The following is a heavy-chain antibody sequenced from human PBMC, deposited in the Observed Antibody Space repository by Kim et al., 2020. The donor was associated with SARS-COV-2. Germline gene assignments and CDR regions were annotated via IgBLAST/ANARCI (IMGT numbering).Heavy chain of an antibody. D-gene: IGHD3-3*01. V-gene: IGHV3-23*01. Sequence: GGSLRLSCAASGFTFSSYAMSWVRQAPGKGLEWVSAISGSGGSTYYADSVKGRFTISRDNSKNTLYLQMNSLRAEDTAVYYCAKDRVCDFWSGYSAWFDPWGQGTLVTVSS. CDR2: ISGSGGST. CDR3: AKDRVCDFWSGYSAWFDP. J-gene: IGHJ5*02. CDR1: GFTFSSYA.